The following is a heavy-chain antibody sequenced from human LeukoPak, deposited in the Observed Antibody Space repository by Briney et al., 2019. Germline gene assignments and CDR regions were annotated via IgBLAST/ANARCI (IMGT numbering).Heavy chain of an antibody. CDR3: ARGGYSGTEKPNDY. CDR2: INPNSGDT. CDR1: GYTFSGFY. Sequence: ASVKVSCKTSGYTFSGFYIHWVRQAPGQGLEWMGWINPNSGDTNYAQKFQGRVTMTRDTSTGTAYMQLSWLRSDDTAVYFCARGGYSGTEKPNDYWGQGTLVTVSS. J-gene: IGHJ4*02. V-gene: IGHV1-2*02. D-gene: IGHD1-26*01.